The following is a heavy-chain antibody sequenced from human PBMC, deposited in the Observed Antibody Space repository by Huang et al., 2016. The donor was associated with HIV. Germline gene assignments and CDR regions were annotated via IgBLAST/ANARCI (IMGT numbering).Heavy chain of an antibody. V-gene: IGHV5-51*03. Sequence: EVQLVQSGVEVKKPGESLKISCKGSGFSFTSYWIGWVRQMPGKVLEWMGSIFPGNSNTVYSPAFQGQVTISADKYTRTAYLQWSSLKASDSAIYYCAIHDSNDFTFDDWGQGTLVAVSS. D-gene: IGHD5-18*01. CDR1: GFSFTSYW. J-gene: IGHJ4*02. CDR3: AIHDSNDFTFDD. CDR2: IFPGNSNT.